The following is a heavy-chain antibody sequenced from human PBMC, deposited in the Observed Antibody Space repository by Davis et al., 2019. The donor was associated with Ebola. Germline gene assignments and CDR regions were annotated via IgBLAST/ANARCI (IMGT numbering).Heavy chain of an antibody. D-gene: IGHD3-10*01. CDR3: AKDGDRPGIGDFDY. V-gene: IGHV3-23*01. J-gene: IGHJ4*02. CDR1: GFTFSSYA. Sequence: PGGSLRLSCAASGFTFSSYAMSWVRQAPGRGLEWVSAIRGSDSSTFYADSVMGRFTISRDNSKNTLYLQMNSLRAEDTAVYYCAKDGDRPGIGDFDYWDQGTLVTVSS. CDR2: IRGSDSST.